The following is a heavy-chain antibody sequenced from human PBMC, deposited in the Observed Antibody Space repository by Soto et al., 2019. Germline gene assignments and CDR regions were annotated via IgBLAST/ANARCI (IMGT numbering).Heavy chain of an antibody. Sequence: ASVKVSCKASGYTFTSYVMHWVRQAPGQRLEWMGWINAGNDNTKYSQKFQGRVTITRDTSASTVYMELSSLSSEDTAVYYCARVGHYYYGMDVWGQGTTVTVSS. CDR1: GYTFTSYV. V-gene: IGHV1-3*01. J-gene: IGHJ6*02. D-gene: IGHD3-3*01. CDR3: ARVGHYYYGMDV. CDR2: INAGNDNT.